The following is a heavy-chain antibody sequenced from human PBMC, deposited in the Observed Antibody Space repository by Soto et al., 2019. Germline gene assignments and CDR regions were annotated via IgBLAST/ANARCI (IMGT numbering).Heavy chain of an antibody. D-gene: IGHD2-15*01. V-gene: IGHV3-9*01. CDR2: ISWNSGSI. J-gene: IGHJ4*02. CDR3: AKGGYCSGGSCYSDY. Sequence: GGSLRLSCAASGFTFDDYAMHWVRQAPGKGLEWVSGISWNSGSIGYADSVKGRFTISRDNAKNSLYLQMNSLRAEDTALYYCAKGGYCSGGSCYSDYWGQGTLVTVSS. CDR1: GFTFDDYA.